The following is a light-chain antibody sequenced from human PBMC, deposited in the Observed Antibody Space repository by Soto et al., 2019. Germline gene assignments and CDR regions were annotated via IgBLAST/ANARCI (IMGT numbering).Light chain of an antibody. CDR2: EVT. J-gene: IGLJ3*02. Sequence: QSALTQPASVSGSPGQSITISCTGTSSDVGGYNYVSWYQQHPGKAPKLMIYEVTNRPSGVSDRFSGSGSGNTASLTISGLQAEDESDYYCSSYTSSSTWVFGGGTKVTVL. CDR3: SSYTSSSTWV. V-gene: IGLV2-14*01. CDR1: SSDVGGYNY.